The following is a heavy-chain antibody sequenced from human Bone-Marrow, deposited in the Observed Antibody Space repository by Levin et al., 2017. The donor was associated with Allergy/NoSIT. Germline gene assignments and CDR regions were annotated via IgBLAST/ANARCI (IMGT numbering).Heavy chain of an antibody. D-gene: IGHD3-16*01. Sequence: SQTLSLTCTVSGGSISSYYWSWIRQPPGKGLEWIGYIYYSGSTNYNPSLKSRVTISVDTSKNQFSLKLSSVTAADTAVYYCARGPKGEGINWGQGTLVTVSS. J-gene: IGHJ4*02. CDR3: ARGPKGEGIN. CDR1: GGSISSYY. CDR2: IYYSGST. V-gene: IGHV4-59*01.